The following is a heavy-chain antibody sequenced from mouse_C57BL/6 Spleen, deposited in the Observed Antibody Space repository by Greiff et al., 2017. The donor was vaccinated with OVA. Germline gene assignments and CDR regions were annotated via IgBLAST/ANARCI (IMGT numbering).Heavy chain of an antibody. J-gene: IGHJ4*01. CDR2: IDPSDSYT. CDR1: GYTFTSYW. D-gene: IGHD3-1*01. Sequence: QVQLKQPGAELVKPGASVKLSCKASGYTFTSYWMQWVKQRPGQGLEWIGEIDPSDSYTNYNQKFKGKATLTVDTSSSTAYMQLSSLTSEDSAVYYCARPLGDYWGQGTSVTVSS. V-gene: IGHV1-50*01. CDR3: ARPLGDY.